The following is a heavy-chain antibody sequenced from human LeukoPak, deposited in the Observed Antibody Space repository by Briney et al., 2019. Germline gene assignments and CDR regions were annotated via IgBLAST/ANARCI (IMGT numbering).Heavy chain of an antibody. D-gene: IGHD1-26*01. J-gene: IGHJ6*03. V-gene: IGHV4-59*08. CDR3: ARLPEEWELLPDYYYYMDV. CDR1: GGSISSYY. Sequence: KASETLSLTCTVSGGSISSYYWSWIRQPPGKGLEWIGYIYYSGSTNYNPSLKSRVTISVDTSKNQFSLKLSSVTAADTAVYYCARLPEEWELLPDYYYYMDVWGKGTTVTISS. CDR2: IYYSGST.